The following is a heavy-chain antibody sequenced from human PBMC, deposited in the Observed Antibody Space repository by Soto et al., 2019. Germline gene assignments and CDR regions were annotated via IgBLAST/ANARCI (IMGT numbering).Heavy chain of an antibody. CDR1: GGSISSYY. CDR3: ARFFSSRLDAFDF. Sequence: SETLSLTCTVSGGSISSYYWSWIRQPPGKGLEWIGYIYYSGSTNYNPSLKSRVTISVDTSKNQFSLKLSSVTAADTAVYYCARFFSSRLDAFDFCGQGTIVTVSS. D-gene: IGHD6-19*01. CDR2: IYYSGST. J-gene: IGHJ3*01. V-gene: IGHV4-59*01.